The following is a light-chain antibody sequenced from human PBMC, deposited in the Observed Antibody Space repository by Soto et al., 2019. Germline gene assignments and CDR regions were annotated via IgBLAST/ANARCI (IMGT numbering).Light chain of an antibody. CDR2: AAS. CDR1: QSISSY. Sequence: DIQMTQAPSSLSASVGDRVTITCRASQSISSYLNWYQQKPGKAPKLLIYAASTLQSGVPSRFSGSGSGTDFTLTISSLQPEDFATYYCQQSYGTLIAFGQGTRLEIK. J-gene: IGKJ5*01. CDR3: QQSYGTLIA. V-gene: IGKV1-39*01.